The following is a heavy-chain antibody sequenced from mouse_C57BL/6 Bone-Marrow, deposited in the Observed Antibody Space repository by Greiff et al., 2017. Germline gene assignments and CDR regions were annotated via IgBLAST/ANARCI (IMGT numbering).Heavy chain of an antibody. CDR1: GYTFTDYN. V-gene: IGHV1-18*01. CDR3: ARRHDGYYFDY. Sequence: VQLQQSGPELVKPGASVKIPCKASGYTFTDYNMHWVKQSHGKSLEWIGDINPNNGGTIYNQKFKGKATLTVDKSSSTAYMELRSLTSEDTAVYYCARRHDGYYFDYWGQGTTLTVSS. CDR2: INPNNGGT. J-gene: IGHJ2*01. D-gene: IGHD2-3*01.